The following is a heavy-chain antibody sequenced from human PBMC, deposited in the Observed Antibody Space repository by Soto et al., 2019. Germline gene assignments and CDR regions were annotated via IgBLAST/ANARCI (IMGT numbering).Heavy chain of an antibody. CDR1: GYTFTSYG. CDR2: ISAYNGNT. J-gene: IGHJ6*02. CDR3: ATSQPTGDSSLYGMDV. V-gene: IGHV1-18*01. D-gene: IGHD6-13*01. Sequence: QVQLVQSGAEVKKPGASVKVSCKASGYTFTSYGISWVRQAPGQGLEWMGWISAYNGNTNYAQKLQGRVTMTTDISTSTAYMELRSLRSDDTAVYYCATSQPTGDSSLYGMDVWGQGTTVTVYS.